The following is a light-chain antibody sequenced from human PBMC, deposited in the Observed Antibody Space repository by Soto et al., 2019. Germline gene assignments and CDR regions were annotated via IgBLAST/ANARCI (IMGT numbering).Light chain of an antibody. CDR2: TAY. J-gene: IGKJ5*01. Sequence: DIQMTQSPSSVSASVGDRVTITCRASQGVSTWLAWYQQKPGKAPNLLIYTAYSLQSGVQSRFSGSGSGTDFTLTIKGLQPEDFATYYCKQAASFPITFGQGTRLDIK. CDR1: QGVSTW. CDR3: KQAASFPIT. V-gene: IGKV1-12*01.